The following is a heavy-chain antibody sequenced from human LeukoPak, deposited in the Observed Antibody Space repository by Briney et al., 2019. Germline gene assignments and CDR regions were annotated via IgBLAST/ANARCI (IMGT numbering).Heavy chain of an antibody. J-gene: IGHJ4*02. CDR3: AKDLSSSSWFPHVGY. V-gene: IGHV3-23*01. CDR1: GFTFSSYA. D-gene: IGHD6-13*01. CDR2: ISGSGGST. Sequence: GGSLRLSCAASGFTFSSYAMSWVRQAPGKGLEWVSAISGSGGSTYYADSVKGRFTISRDNSKNTLYLQMNSLRAEDTAVYYCAKDLSSSSWFPHVGYWGQGTLVTVSS.